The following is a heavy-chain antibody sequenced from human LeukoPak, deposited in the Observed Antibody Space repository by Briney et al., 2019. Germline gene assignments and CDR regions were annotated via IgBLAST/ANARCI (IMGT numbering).Heavy chain of an antibody. CDR3: AKESRALRSGWWEAPEEYFEY. J-gene: IGHJ4*02. CDR2: VRYDGTNK. CDR1: GFTFNNYG. D-gene: IGHD6-19*01. Sequence: PGGSLRLSCAASGFTFNNYGMHWVRQAPGKGLEWLAFVRYDGTNKNYGDSVKGRFTISRDNSKNMLYVQMNSLRTEDTALYCLAKESRALRSGWWEAPEEYFEYWGQGILVTVSS. V-gene: IGHV3-30*02.